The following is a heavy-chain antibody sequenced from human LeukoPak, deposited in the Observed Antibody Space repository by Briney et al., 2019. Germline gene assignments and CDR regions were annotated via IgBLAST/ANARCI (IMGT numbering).Heavy chain of an antibody. J-gene: IGHJ5*02. CDR1: GFTVSSNY. V-gene: IGHV3-66*02. D-gene: IGHD3-10*01. Sequence: GGSLRLSCAASGFTVSSNYMSWVRQAPGKGLEWVSVIYSGGSTYYADSVKGRFTISRDNSKNTLYLQMNSLRAEDTAVYYCARGRRYASGSYYPWFDPWGQGTLVTVSS. CDR2: IYSGGST. CDR3: ARGRRYASGSYYPWFDP.